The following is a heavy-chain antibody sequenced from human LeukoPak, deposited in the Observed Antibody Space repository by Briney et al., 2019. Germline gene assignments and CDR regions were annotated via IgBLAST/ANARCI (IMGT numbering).Heavy chain of an antibody. J-gene: IGHJ4*02. CDR3: ARDGPAMVRGFDY. V-gene: IGHV3-48*03. D-gene: IGHD3-10*01. Sequence: GGSLRLSCAASGFTFSSYEMNWVRQAPGKGLEWVSYISSSGSTIYYADSVKGRFTISRDNAKNSLYLQMNILRAEDAAVYCCARDGPAMVRGFDYWGQGTLVTVSS. CDR1: GFTFSSYE. CDR2: ISSSGSTI.